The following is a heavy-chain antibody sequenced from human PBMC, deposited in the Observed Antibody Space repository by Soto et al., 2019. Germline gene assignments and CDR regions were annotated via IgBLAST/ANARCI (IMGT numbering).Heavy chain of an antibody. CDR2: IIPIFGTP. J-gene: IGHJ4*02. D-gene: IGHD6-6*01. Sequence: SVKVSCKASGGSFSSYAISWVRQAPGQGLEWMGGIIPIFGTPSYAQKFQGRVTITADESTSTAYMELSSLRSEDTAVYYCAREYRSSSGRFDNWGQGTLVTVSS. CDR3: AREYRSSSGRFDN. V-gene: IGHV1-69*13. CDR1: GGSFSSYA.